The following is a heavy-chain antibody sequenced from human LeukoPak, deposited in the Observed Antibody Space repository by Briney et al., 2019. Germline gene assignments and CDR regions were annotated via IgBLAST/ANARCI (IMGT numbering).Heavy chain of an antibody. V-gene: IGHV3-30*03. CDR1: GFTFSSYS. J-gene: IGHJ4*02. Sequence: PGGSLRLSCAASGFTFSSYSMNWVRQTPGKGLEWVAAISHDGSNKDYADSVKGRFTISRDNSKDTLYLQMNSLRAEDTAVYFCARATPGVNSFDSSGIDYWAQGTLVTVSS. CDR2: ISHDGSNK. D-gene: IGHD3-22*01. CDR3: ARATPGVNSFDSSGIDY.